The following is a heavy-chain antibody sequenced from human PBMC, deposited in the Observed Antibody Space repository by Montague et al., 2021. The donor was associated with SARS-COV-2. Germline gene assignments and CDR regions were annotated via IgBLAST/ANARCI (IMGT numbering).Heavy chain of an antibody. CDR3: ARESGSFHDGGYFDY. CDR1: GFYFSYA. D-gene: IGHD1-26*01. CDR2: ISNDGSNK. V-gene: IGHV3-30*04. Sequence: SLRLSLSASGFYFSYAMHWVRQAPGKGLEWVALISNDGSNKHYADSVKGRFTISRDNSKSTLYLQMNSLRTEDTAVYYCARESGSFHDGGYFDYWGQGSLVTVSS. J-gene: IGHJ4*02.